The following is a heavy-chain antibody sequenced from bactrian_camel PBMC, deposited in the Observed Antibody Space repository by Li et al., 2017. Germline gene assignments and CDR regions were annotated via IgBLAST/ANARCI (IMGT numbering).Heavy chain of an antibody. D-gene: IGHD3*01. V-gene: IGHV3S1*01. CDR1: GFVFSSYW. J-gene: IGHJ6*01. Sequence: VQLVESGGGLVQPGGSVTLHCAASGFVFSSYWMYWVRQAPGKGLEWVSAISAGGDTTFYEDSVKTRFTISKDSKNTFYLQMNQLKPEDSAMYYCAASRWVTWARELLASDFHFWGQGTQVTVS. CDR3: AASRWVTWARELLASDFHF. CDR2: ISAGGDTT.